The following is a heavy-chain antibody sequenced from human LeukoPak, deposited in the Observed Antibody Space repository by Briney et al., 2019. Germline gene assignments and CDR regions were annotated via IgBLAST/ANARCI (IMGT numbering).Heavy chain of an antibody. CDR2: INPNSGGT. D-gene: IGHD3-22*01. Sequence: ASVKVSCKASGYTFTGYYMHWVRQAPGQGLEWMGWINPNSGGTNYAQKFQGRVTMTRDTSISTAYMELSRLRSDDTAAYYCARVYDSSGYYVKIFDYWGQGTLVTVSS. J-gene: IGHJ4*02. V-gene: IGHV1-2*02. CDR3: ARVYDSSGYYVKIFDY. CDR1: GYTFTGYY.